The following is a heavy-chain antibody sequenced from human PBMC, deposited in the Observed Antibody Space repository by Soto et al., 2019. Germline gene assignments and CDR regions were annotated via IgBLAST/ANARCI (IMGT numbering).Heavy chain of an antibody. D-gene: IGHD6-13*01. CDR2: ISSSSGYI. CDR1: GFTFSSYS. CDR3: ARDSSRYRHGMDV. J-gene: IGHJ6*02. V-gene: IGHV3-21*01. Sequence: GSLRLSFAASGFTFSSYSMNWVRQAPGKGLEWVSSISSSSGYIYYADSVKGRFTISRDNAKNSLYLQMNSLRAEDTAVYYCARDSSRYRHGMDVWGQGTTVTVSS.